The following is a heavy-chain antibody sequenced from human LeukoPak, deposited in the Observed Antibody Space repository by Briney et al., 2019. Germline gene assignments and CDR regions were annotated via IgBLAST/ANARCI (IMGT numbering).Heavy chain of an antibody. V-gene: IGHV4-59*08. CDR3: ARRRKVGGNAFDI. CDR2: IYYSGST. D-gene: IGHD1-26*01. J-gene: IGHJ3*02. CDR1: GGSISSYY. Sequence: SETLSLTCTVSGGSISSYYWSWIRQPPGKGLEWIGYIYYSGSTNYNPSLKSRVTISVDTSKNQFSLKLSSVTAADTAVYYCARRRKVGGNAFDIWGQGTMVTVSS.